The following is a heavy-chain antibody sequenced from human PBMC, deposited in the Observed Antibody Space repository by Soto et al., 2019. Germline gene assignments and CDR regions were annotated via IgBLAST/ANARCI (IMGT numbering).Heavy chain of an antibody. D-gene: IGHD4-17*01. V-gene: IGHV3-48*03. Sequence: GGSLRLSCAASGFTFSTYHMNWVRQAPGKGLEWVSYIHSGGSRIYYADSVKGRFTISRDNAKNSLYLQMKSLRAEDTAVYYCARDGSTVTTNYHYAMDVSGQRTTLTVSS. J-gene: IGHJ6*02. CDR2: IHSGGSRI. CDR3: ARDGSTVTTNYHYAMDV. CDR1: GFTFSTYH.